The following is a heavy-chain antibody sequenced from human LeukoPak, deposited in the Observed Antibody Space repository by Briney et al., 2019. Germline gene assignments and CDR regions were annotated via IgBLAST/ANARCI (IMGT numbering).Heavy chain of an antibody. V-gene: IGHV4-34*01. CDR1: GGSFSGYY. D-gene: IGHD3-9*01. J-gene: IGHJ6*02. CDR2: INHSGST. Sequence: PSETLSLTCAVYGGSFSGYYWSWIRQPPGKGLEWIGEINHSGSTNYNPSLKSRVTISVDTSKNQFSLKLTSVTAADTAVYYCAREVWLSYYYYYGMDVWGQGTTVTVSS. CDR3: AREVWLSYYYYYGMDV.